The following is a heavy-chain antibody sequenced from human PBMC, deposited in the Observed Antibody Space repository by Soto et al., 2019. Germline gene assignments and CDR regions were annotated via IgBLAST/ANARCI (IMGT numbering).Heavy chain of an antibody. J-gene: IGHJ5*02. Sequence: SETLSLTCTVSGGSISDYYWSWIRQPPGKGLEWIGYIHYSGSTNYNPSLKSRVTISVNTSKNQFSLKLRSVTAADTAVYYCARGGIAARKGRWFDPWGQGTLVTVS. D-gene: IGHD6-6*01. V-gene: IGHV4-59*01. CDR3: ARGGIAARKGRWFDP. CDR2: IHYSGST. CDR1: GGSISDYY.